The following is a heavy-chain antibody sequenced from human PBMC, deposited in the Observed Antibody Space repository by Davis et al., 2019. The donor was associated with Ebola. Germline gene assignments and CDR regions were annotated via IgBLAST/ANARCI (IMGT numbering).Heavy chain of an antibody. D-gene: IGHD3-10*01. CDR1: GYMFTNYG. CDR3: ARDLATSSGAHFFYFGMDV. V-gene: IGHV1-18*04. J-gene: IGHJ6*04. Sequence: ASVKVSCKASGYMFTNYGISWVRQAPGQGLEWMGWNSGYEDNTNYAPRFQGRITLTKDRATSTVYMELRSLTSDDTAVYYCARDLATSSGAHFFYFGMDVWGEGTSVAVSS. CDR2: NSGYEDNT.